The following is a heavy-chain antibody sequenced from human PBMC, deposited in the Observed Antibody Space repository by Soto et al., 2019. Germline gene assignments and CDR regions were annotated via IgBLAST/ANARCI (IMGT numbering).Heavy chain of an antibody. CDR3: PKSSGYYYYGMDV. D-gene: IGHD6-6*01. J-gene: IGHJ6*02. CDR1: GFTFSSYG. Sequence: QVQLVESGGGVVQPGRSLRLSCAASGFTFSSYGMHWVRQAPGKGLEWVAVISYDGSNKYYADSVKGRFTISRDNSKNTLYLQMNSLRAEDTAVYYCPKSSGYYYYGMDVWGQGTTVTVSS. CDR2: ISYDGSNK. V-gene: IGHV3-30*18.